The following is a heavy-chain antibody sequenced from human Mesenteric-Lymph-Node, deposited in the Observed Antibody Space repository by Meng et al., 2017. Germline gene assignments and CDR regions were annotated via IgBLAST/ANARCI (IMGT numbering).Heavy chain of an antibody. D-gene: IGHD4-17*01. J-gene: IGHJ4*01. CDR1: EFTFSSYA. CDR3: ARASISLYGDRFYFDS. V-gene: IGHV3-30*04. Sequence: GGSLRLSCAASEFTFSSYAMHWVRQAPGKGLEWVAVISYDGSYKYYADSVRGRFTISRDNSKNTLYLQMNSLRAEETAVYYCARASISLYGDRFYFDSWGQGTPVTVSS. CDR2: ISYDGSYK.